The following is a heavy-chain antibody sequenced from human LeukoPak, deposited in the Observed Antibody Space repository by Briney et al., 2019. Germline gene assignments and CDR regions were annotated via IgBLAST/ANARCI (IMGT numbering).Heavy chain of an antibody. CDR2: IYYSGST. CDR1: GGSISSGGYY. Sequence: SETLSLTCTVSGGSISSGGYYWSWIRQHPGKGLEWIGYIYYSGSTYYNPSLKSRVTTSVDTSKNQFSLKLSSVTAADTAVYYCAREQWSGSYLENWFDPWGQGTLVTVSS. V-gene: IGHV4-31*03. J-gene: IGHJ5*02. D-gene: IGHD3-10*02. CDR3: AREQWSGSYLENWFDP.